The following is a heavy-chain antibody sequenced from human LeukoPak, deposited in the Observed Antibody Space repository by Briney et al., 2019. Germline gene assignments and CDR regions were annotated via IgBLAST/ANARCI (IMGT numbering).Heavy chain of an antibody. CDR2: INHSGST. D-gene: IGHD2-2*01. J-gene: IGHJ4*02. V-gene: IGHV4-34*01. CDR1: GGSFSGYY. CDR3: ARASRVPAALDY. Sequence: PSETLSLTCAVYGGSFSGYYWSWIRQPPGKGLEWTGEINHSGSTNYNPSLKSRVTISVDTSKNQFSLKLSSVTAADTAVYYCARASRVPAALDYWGQETLVTVSS.